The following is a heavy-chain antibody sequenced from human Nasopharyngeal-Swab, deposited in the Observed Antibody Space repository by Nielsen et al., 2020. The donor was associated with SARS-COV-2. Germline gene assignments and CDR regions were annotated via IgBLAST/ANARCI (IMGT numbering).Heavy chain of an antibody. CDR1: GFTFSSYW. CDR3: ARDKEKYQPQDYYYYGMDV. D-gene: IGHD2-2*01. Sequence: GESLKISCAASGFTFSSYWMSWVRQAPGKGLEWVANIKQDGSEKYYVDSVEGRFTISRDNAKNSLYLQMNSLRAEDTAVYYCARDKEKYQPQDYYYYGMDVWGQGTTVTVSS. J-gene: IGHJ6*02. V-gene: IGHV3-7*03. CDR2: IKQDGSEK.